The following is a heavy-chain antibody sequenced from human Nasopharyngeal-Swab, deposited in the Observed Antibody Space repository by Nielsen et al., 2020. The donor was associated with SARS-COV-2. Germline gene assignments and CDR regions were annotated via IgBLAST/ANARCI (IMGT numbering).Heavy chain of an antibody. D-gene: IGHD5-12*01. Sequence: GGSLRLSCVASGYSFRTYAMTWVRHGPGKGLEWVSTVSGSGDNTFFADSVKGRFSISRDNSKKTVSLQMNSLKAEDTAIYYCAKILSATGYDFSGAELWGQGTLVTVSS. CDR3: AKILSATGYDFSGAEL. V-gene: IGHV3-23*01. CDR2: VSGSGDNT. J-gene: IGHJ4*02. CDR1: GYSFRTYA.